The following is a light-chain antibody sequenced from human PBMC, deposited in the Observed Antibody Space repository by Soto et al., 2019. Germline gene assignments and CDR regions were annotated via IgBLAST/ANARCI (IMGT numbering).Light chain of an antibody. J-gene: IGKJ1*01. CDR2: GAS. V-gene: IGKV3-20*01. CDR1: QSVTNNY. CDR3: QHYGTSPRT. Sequence: EIVLTQSPGTLSFSPGERATLSCRASQSVTNNYLAWYQQKPGQAPRLLLYGASSRATDVPDRFSGSGSGTDFTLTINRLEPEDFAVYYCQHYGTSPRTFGPGTKVDI.